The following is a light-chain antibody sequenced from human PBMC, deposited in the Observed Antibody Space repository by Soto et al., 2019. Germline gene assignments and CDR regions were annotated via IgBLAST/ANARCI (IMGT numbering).Light chain of an antibody. J-gene: IGKJ2*01. CDR3: QQYYSTPYT. Sequence: DIVMTQSPDSLAVSLGERATINCKSSQSVLYSSNNKNYFTWYQQKPGQSPKLLIYWASTRESGVPDRFSGSGSGTDFTLTISSLQAEDVAVYYCQQYYSTPYTFGQGTKLEI. V-gene: IGKV4-1*01. CDR2: WAS. CDR1: QSVLYSSNNKNY.